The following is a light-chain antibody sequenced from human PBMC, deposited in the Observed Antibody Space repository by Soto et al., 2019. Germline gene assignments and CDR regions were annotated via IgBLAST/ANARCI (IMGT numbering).Light chain of an antibody. Sequence: EIVLTQSPGTPSLSPGERATLSCRASQSISSSYLAWYQQKPGQAPRLLIYGVSSRATGIPDRFSGSGSGTDFTLTISRLEPEDFAVFYCQQYGSSPYTFGQGTKLEI. CDR2: GVS. V-gene: IGKV3-20*01. CDR3: QQYGSSPYT. CDR1: QSISSSY. J-gene: IGKJ2*01.